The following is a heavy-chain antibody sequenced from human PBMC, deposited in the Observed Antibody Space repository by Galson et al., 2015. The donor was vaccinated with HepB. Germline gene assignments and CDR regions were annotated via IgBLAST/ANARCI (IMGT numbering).Heavy chain of an antibody. D-gene: IGHD6-19*01. J-gene: IGHJ6*02. CDR2: IDPSDSYT. CDR1: GYSFTSYW. Sequence: QSGAEVKKPGESLRISCKGSGYSFTSYWISWVRQMPGKGLEWMGRIDPSDSYTNYSPSFQGHVTISADKSISTAYLQWSSLKASDTAMYYCASSSPRGAVAGNYYYYYGMDVWGQGTLVTVSS. CDR3: ASSSPRGAVAGNYYYYYGMDV. V-gene: IGHV5-10-1*01.